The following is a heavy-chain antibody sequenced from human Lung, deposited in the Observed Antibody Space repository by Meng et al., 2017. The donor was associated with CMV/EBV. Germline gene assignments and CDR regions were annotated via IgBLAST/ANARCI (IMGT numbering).Heavy chain of an antibody. J-gene: IGHJ6*04. D-gene: IGHD6-13*01. V-gene: IGHV3-74*01. CDR1: GFSFSSYR. Sequence: GESXKISCAASGFSFSSYRMHWVRQAPGKGLVWVSRINSDGNSTSYADSVKGRFTISRDNTKNTLYLQMNSLRAADTAVYYCGTGLATYSSSWEIYYYYGMDVXGGGXTVTVSS. CDR2: INSDGNST. CDR3: GTGLATYSSSWEIYYYYGMDV.